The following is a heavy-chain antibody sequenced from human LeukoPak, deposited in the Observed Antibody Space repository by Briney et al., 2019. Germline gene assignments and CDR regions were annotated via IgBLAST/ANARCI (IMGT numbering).Heavy chain of an antibody. J-gene: IGHJ6*02. V-gene: IGHV1-46*01. CDR3: ARERSSGWQYYYYYYYGMDV. CDR1: GYTFTSYY. Sequence: GASVKVSCKASGYTFTSYYMHWVRQAPGQGLEWMGIINPSGGSTSYAQKFQGRVTMTRDTSTSTVYMELSSLRSEDTAVYYCARERSSGWQYYYYYYYGMDVWGQGTTVTVSS. CDR2: INPSGGST. D-gene: IGHD6-19*01.